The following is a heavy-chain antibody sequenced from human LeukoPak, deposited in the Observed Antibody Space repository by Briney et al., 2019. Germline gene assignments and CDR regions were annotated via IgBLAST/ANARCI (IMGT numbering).Heavy chain of an antibody. Sequence: GGSLRLSCAASGFTFSTYGMHWVRQAPGKGPEWVAFIRYDGGKKYYADSVKGRFTISRDNSKNTLYLQMNSLRAEDTAVYYCATGLGSSGYYYYFDYWGQGTLVTVSS. J-gene: IGHJ4*02. V-gene: IGHV3-30*02. CDR1: GFTFSTYG. D-gene: IGHD3-22*01. CDR2: IRYDGGKK. CDR3: ATGLGSSGYYYYFDY.